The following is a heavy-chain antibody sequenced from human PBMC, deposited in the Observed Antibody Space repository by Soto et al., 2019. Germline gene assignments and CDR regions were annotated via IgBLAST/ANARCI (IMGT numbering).Heavy chain of an antibody. CDR2: ISHDGRIK. J-gene: IGHJ4*02. CDR3: ARDGTQLSARLFFDY. V-gene: IGHV3-30*04. Sequence: QVQLVESGGGVVQPGGSLRLSCAASGFTFSNYAMHWVRQAPGKGLEWVADISHDGRIKYYADSVKCRFPFSRDNSKNTLFLQMNSLRVEDTAVYYCARDGTQLSARLFFDYWGQGTLVTVSS. D-gene: IGHD6-6*01. CDR1: GFTFSNYA.